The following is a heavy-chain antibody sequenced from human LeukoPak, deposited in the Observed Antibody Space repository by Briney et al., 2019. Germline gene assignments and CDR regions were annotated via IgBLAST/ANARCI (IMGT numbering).Heavy chain of an antibody. CDR1: GGTFSSYA. J-gene: IGHJ6*02. CDR3: ARDQKVGATPYFGMDV. V-gene: IGHV1-69*04. Sequence: SVKVSCKVFGGTFSSYAINWVRQAPGQGLEWMGRIIPMLGTVNYAQKFQGRVTIIADKFTSTAYMELSSLRSEDTAVYFCARDQKVGATPYFGMDVWGQGTTVAVSS. D-gene: IGHD1-26*01. CDR2: IIPMLGTV.